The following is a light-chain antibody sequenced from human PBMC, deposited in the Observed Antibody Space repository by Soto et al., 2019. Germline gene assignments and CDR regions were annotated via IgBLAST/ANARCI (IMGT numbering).Light chain of an antibody. Sequence: SVLTQPPSVSGAPGQRVAISCTGSSSNIGAGYDLHWYQHLPGTAPKLLIYDDNNRPSGVPDRFSGSRSDTSASLAITGLQAEDEADYYCQSYDSSLSAYVFGTGTKVTVL. J-gene: IGLJ1*01. CDR1: SSNIGAGYD. CDR2: DDN. V-gene: IGLV1-40*01. CDR3: QSYDSSLSAYV.